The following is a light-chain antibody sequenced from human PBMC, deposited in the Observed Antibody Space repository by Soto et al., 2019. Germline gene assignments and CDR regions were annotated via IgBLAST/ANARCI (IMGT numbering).Light chain of an antibody. V-gene: IGKV1-39*01. CDR3: QKSYSTPRT. CDR1: QSISSY. CDR2: AAS. J-gene: IGKJ1*01. Sequence: DIQITQSPSTLSASVVDRVTITFLASQSISSYLNWYQQKPGKAPKLLIYAASSLQSGVPSRFSGSGSGTDFTLTISSPQPEDFATYYCQKSYSTPRTFGQGTKVDIK.